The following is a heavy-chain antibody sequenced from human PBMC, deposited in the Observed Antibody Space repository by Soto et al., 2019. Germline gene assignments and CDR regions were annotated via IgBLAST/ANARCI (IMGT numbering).Heavy chain of an antibody. CDR1: GGSFSGYY. D-gene: IGHD6-13*01. Sequence: SETLSLTCAVYGGSFSGYYWSWIRQPPGKGLEWIGEINHSGSANYNPSLKSRVTISVDTSKNQFSLKLSSVTAADTAVYYCASSGSRGDYWGQGTLVTVSS. J-gene: IGHJ4*02. CDR2: INHSGSA. V-gene: IGHV4-34*01. CDR3: ASSGSRGDY.